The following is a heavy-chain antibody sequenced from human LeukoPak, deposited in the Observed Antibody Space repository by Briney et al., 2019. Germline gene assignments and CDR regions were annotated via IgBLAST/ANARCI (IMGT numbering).Heavy chain of an antibody. CDR1: GGSISSGGYY. V-gene: IGHV4-31*03. CDR2: IYYSGST. Sequence: SETLSLTCTVSGGSISSGGYYWSWIRQHPGKGLEWIWYIYYSGSTYYSPSLKSRVTISVDTSKNQFSLKLSSVTAADTAVYYCARAIVRPLEPVVSFDYWGQGTLVTVSS. CDR3: ARAIVRPLEPVVSFDY. D-gene: IGHD1-1*01. J-gene: IGHJ4*02.